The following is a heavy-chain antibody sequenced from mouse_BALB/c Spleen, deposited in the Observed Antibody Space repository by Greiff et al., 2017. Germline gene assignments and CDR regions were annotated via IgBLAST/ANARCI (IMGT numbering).Heavy chain of an antibody. CDR3: TRRYGKVFDY. Sequence: EVKLVESGGGLVQPGGSMKLSCVASGFTFSNYWMNWVRQSPEKGLEWVAEIRLKSNNYATHYAESVKGRFTISRDDSKSSVYLQMNNLRAEDTGIYYCTRRYGKVFDYWGQGTTLTVSS. V-gene: IGHV6-6*02. D-gene: IGHD1-1*01. CDR2: IRLKSNNYAT. J-gene: IGHJ2*01. CDR1: GFTFSNYW.